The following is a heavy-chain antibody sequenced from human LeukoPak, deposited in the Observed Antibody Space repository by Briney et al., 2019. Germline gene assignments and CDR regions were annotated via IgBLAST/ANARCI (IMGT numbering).Heavy chain of an antibody. D-gene: IGHD1-26*01. CDR3: ARDPRWEPSDSYFDS. V-gene: IGHV3-7*05. CDR2: IMQDGSKK. Sequence: PGGSLRLSCAASGFTFSSSGMSWVRQAPGKGLEWVAGIMQDGSKKYFVDAVKGRFTTSRDNAKNSLYLQMNSLRAEDTAVYYCARDPRWEPSDSYFDSWGQGTLVTVSS. CDR1: GFTFSSSG. J-gene: IGHJ4*02.